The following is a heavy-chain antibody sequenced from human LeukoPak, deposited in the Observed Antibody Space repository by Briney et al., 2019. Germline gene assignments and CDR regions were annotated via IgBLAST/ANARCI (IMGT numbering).Heavy chain of an antibody. D-gene: IGHD3-22*01. CDR2: IIPILGTA. CDR1: GGTFSSYA. V-gene: IGHV1-69*04. J-gene: IGHJ4*02. CDR3: ARSSYYYDSSGYYYAY. Sequence: ASVKVSCKASGGTFSSYAISWVRQAPGQGLEWMGRIIPILGTANYAQKFQGRVTITADKSTSTAYMELSSLRSEDTAVYYCARSSYYYDSSGYYYAYWGQGTLVTVSS.